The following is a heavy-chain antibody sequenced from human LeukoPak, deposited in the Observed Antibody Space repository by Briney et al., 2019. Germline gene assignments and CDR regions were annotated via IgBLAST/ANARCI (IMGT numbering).Heavy chain of an antibody. CDR1: GYSFSSYW. V-gene: IGHV5-51*01. J-gene: IGHJ4*02. CDR3: ATHVQDNILTGYYIPQYYFDY. D-gene: IGHD3-9*01. CDR2: IYPGDSDT. Sequence: GESLKISCKGSGYSFSSYWLGWVRQMSGKGLEWMGIIYPGDSDTRYSPSFQGQVTISADKSINTAYLQWSSLKASDTAMYYCATHVQDNILTGYYIPQYYFDYWGQGTLVTVFS.